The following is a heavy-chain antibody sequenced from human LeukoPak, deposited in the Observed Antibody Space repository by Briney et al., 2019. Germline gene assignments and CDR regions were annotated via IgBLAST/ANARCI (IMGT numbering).Heavy chain of an antibody. Sequence: GSLRLSCAASGFTFSNAWMSWVRQSPGKGLEWIGSIYHSGSAHYNPSLKSRVTISVETSKNQFSLKMYSVTAADTAVYYCARDPRWLTPDCTSTSCYENYFDPWGQGTLVTVSS. D-gene: IGHD2-2*01. CDR1: GFTFSNAW. CDR2: IYHSGSA. CDR3: ARDPRWLTPDCTSTSCYENYFDP. V-gene: IGHV4-38-2*02. J-gene: IGHJ5*02.